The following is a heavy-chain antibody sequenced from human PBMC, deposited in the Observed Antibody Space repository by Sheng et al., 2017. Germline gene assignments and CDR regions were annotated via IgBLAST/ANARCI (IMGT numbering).Heavy chain of an antibody. V-gene: IGHV3-66*01. Sequence: VQLVESGGAVVQPGGRLRLSCAISGFFVNSYYMTWVRQAPGKGLEWVSVIYSGGTTYYADSVSGRFTISRDASSNTVYLQMDRLRGDDTAVYYCARDRNWNDGLDVWGQGTTVTVAS. CDR3: ARDRNWNDGLDV. D-gene: IGHD1-1*01. CDR1: GFFVNSYY. CDR2: IYSGGTT. J-gene: IGHJ6*02.